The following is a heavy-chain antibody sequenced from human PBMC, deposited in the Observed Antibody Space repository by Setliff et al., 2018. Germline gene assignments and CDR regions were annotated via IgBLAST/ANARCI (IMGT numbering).Heavy chain of an antibody. V-gene: IGHV4-34*01. J-gene: IGHJ4*02. D-gene: IGHD3-3*01. CDR1: GGSFSGYY. CDR3: ARGRSNFWGYYFDY. CDR2: INHSGST. Sequence: LSETLSPTCAVYGGSFSGYYWSWIRQPPGKGLEWIGEINHSGSTNYNPSLKSRVTISVDTSKNQFSLKLSSVTAADTAVYYCARGRSNFWGYYFDYWGQGTLVTVSS.